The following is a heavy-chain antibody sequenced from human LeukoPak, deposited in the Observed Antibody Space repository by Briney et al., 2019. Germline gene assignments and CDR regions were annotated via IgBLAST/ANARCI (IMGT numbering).Heavy chain of an antibody. CDR3: ARDGRTLTIAARAPFDY. CDR1: GYSFTSGHY. V-gene: IGHV4-38-2*02. D-gene: IGHD6-13*01. J-gene: IGHJ4*02. CDR2: IYHTGSA. Sequence: SETLSLTCSVSGYSFTSGHYWGWIRQPPGKGLEWIANIYHTGSAHYNPSLKSRVTISVDTSKNQFSLKLSSVTAAGTAVYYCARDGRTLTIAARAPFDYWGQGTLVTVSS.